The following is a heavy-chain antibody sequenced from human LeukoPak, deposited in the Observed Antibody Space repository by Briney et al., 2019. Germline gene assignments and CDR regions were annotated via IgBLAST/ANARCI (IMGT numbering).Heavy chain of an antibody. V-gene: IGHV4-30-2*01. Sequence: SETLSLTCAVSGGSISSGGYSWSWIRQPPGKGLEWIGNIYHSGSTYYNPSLKSRVAISLDRSKNQFSLTLGSVTAADTAVYYCARAGADIGMAHDAFDIWGQGTMVTVSS. D-gene: IGHD5-18*01. CDR1: GGSISSGGYS. J-gene: IGHJ3*02. CDR3: ARAGADIGMAHDAFDI. CDR2: IYHSGST.